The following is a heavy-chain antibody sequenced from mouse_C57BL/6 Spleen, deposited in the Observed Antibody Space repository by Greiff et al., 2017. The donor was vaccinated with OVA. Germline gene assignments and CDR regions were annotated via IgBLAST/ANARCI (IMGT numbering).Heavy chain of an antibody. J-gene: IGHJ4*01. CDR2: IDPSDSYT. V-gene: IGHV1-50*01. D-gene: IGHD3-2*02. CDR3: ARGASSGSYYYAMDY. Sequence: QVQLQQPGAELVKPGASVKLSCKASGYTFTSYWMQWVKQRPGQGLEWIGEIDPSDSYTNYNQKFKGKATLTVDTSSSTAYMQLSSLTSEDSAVYYCARGASSGSYYYAMDYWGQGTSVTVSS. CDR1: GYTFTSYW.